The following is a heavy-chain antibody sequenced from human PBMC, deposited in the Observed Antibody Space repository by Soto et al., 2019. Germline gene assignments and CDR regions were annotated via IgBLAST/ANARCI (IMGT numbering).Heavy chain of an antibody. J-gene: IGHJ4*02. D-gene: IGHD6-19*01. V-gene: IGHV4-59*12. Sequence: SETLSLTCTVSGGSISSYYWSWIRQPPGKGLEWIGYFFYTGSTNYNPSLKSRVTISVDTSKNQFSLKLSSVTAADTAVYYCAREPSSSGSTIDYWGQGTLVTVSS. CDR3: AREPSSSGSTIDY. CDR2: FFYTGST. CDR1: GGSISSYY.